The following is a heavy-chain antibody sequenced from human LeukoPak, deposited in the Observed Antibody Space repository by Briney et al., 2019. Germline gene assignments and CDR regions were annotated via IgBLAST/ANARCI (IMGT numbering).Heavy chain of an antibody. CDR2: ICPNRGVI. V-gene: IGHV3-23*01. Sequence: PGGSLRLSCTHSGFTLSIYNLSCVPHAPGEGLGWVSSICPNRGVIKTAHFVKSRYTIFRDNSKKTFYLQMTSLAVEETVVYYCAKDIAGDDSCDYHFWGQGTLVTVSS. D-gene: IGHD3-22*01. CDR3: AKDIAGDDSCDYHF. CDR1: GFTLSIYN. J-gene: IGHJ4*02.